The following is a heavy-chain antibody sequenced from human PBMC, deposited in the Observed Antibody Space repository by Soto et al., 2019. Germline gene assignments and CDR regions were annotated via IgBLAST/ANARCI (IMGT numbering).Heavy chain of an antibody. CDR2: VIPNLGMA. V-gene: IGHV1-69*02. CDR3: ARGGAVVVPGAVDRHNWFDP. J-gene: IGHJ5*02. Sequence: QVQLVQSGAEVKKPGSSVKVSCEASGGTFSSYSFSWVRQAPGQGLEWMGRVIPNLGMANYAQKFQRRVTITADKSTSTVYMELSSLRSEDTAVYYCARGGAVVVPGAVDRHNWFDPWGQGTLVTVSS. CDR1: GGTFSSYS. D-gene: IGHD2-2*01.